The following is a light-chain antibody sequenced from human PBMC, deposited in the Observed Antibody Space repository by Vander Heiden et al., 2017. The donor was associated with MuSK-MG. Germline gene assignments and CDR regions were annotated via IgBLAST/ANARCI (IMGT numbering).Light chain of an antibody. CDR3: NSRDSSSNHVV. CDR1: SLRSYY. CDR2: GKN. J-gene: IGLJ2*01. Sequence: SSELTQDPAVSVALGQTDRITCQGDSLRSYYASWYRQKPEHAPVLVMYGKNNRPSGIPDRFSGSSSGNTASLTITGAQAEDEADYYCNSRDSSSNHVVFGGGTKLTVL. V-gene: IGLV3-19*01.